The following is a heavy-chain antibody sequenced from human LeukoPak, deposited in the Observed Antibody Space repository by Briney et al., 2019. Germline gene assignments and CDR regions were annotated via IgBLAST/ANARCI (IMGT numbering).Heavy chain of an antibody. CDR3: ARSALTLTVYYMDV. Sequence: PSETLSLTCTVSGGSISSGSYYWSWIRQPAGKGLEWIGRIYTSGSTNYNPSLKSRVTISVDTSKNQFSLKLSSVTAADTAVYYCARSALTLTVYYMDVWGKGTTATISS. J-gene: IGHJ6*03. CDR2: IYTSGST. V-gene: IGHV4-61*02. CDR1: GGSISSGSYY. D-gene: IGHD4-17*01.